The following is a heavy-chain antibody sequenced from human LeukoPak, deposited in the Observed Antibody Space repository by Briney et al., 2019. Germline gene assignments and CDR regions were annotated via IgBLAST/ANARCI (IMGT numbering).Heavy chain of an antibody. V-gene: IGHV4-39*07. Sequence: PSETLSLTCTVSGGSISSSSYYWGWIRQPPGKGLEWIGSIYYSGSTYYNPSLKSRVTISVDTSKNQFSLKLGSVTAADTAVYYCARDRGGIVGAPEFDYWGQGTLVTVSS. CDR2: IYYSGST. J-gene: IGHJ4*02. CDR3: ARDRGGIVGAPEFDY. D-gene: IGHD1-26*01. CDR1: GGSISSSSYY.